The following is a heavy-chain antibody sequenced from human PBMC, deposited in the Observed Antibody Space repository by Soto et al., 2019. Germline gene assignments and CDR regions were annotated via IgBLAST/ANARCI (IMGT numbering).Heavy chain of an antibody. J-gene: IGHJ2*01. CDR3: GPGGSYCSTTGRLFWYFDL. Sequence: QVQLQESGPGLVKPSGTLSLTCAVSSGSISTNNWWSWVRQPPGKGLEWIGEIHHSGTTNYNPSPKSRVTMSVDKAKHTVSLKLNPVTAAATAVYYCGPGGSYCSTTGRLFWYFDLWGRGTLVSVSS. CDR2: IHHSGTT. CDR1: SGSISTNNW. D-gene: IGHD3-16*01. V-gene: IGHV4-4*02.